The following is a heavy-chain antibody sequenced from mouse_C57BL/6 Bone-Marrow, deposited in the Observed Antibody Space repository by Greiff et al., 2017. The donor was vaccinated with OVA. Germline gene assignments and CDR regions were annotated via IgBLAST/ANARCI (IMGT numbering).Heavy chain of an antibody. CDR1: GYAFSSSW. J-gene: IGHJ3*01. D-gene: IGHD2-1*01. CDR2: IYPGDGDT. CDR3: ARGDYGNQFAY. Sequence: QVQLQQSGPELVKPGASVKISCKASGYAFSSSWMNWVKQRPGKGLEWIGRIYPGDGDTNYNGKFKGKATLTADKSSSTAYMQLSSLTSEDSAVYFCARGDYGNQFAYWGQGTLVTVSA. V-gene: IGHV1-82*01.